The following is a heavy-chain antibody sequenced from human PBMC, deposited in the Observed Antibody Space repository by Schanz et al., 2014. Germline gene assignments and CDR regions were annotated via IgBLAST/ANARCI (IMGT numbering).Heavy chain of an antibody. CDR3: AKEDRTHSSDYVY. CDR1: GFTFSSYS. Sequence: QVQLVESGGGVVQPGGSLRLSCAASGFTFSSYSMHWVRQAPGKGLEWVGFIRHDGSSKYYADSVRGRVTISRDDSKNPLHLQMNRLRPADPAVYYCAKEDRTHSSDYVYWGQGTVVTVSS. V-gene: IGHV3-30*02. CDR2: IRHDGSSK. D-gene: IGHD3-22*01. J-gene: IGHJ4*02.